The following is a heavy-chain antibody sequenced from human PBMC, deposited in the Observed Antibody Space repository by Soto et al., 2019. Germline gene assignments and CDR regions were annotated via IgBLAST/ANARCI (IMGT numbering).Heavy chain of an antibody. V-gene: IGHV1-58*01. CDR3: AAPRATKYYYDSSGYRVGYYYGMDV. D-gene: IGHD3-22*01. Sequence: SVKVSCKASGFTFTSSAVQWVRQARGQRLEWIGWIVVGSGNTNYAQKFQERVTITRDMSTSTAYMELSSLRSEDTAVYYCAAPRATKYYYDSSGYRVGYYYGMDVWGQGTTVTVSS. CDR2: IVVGSGNT. CDR1: GFTFTSSA. J-gene: IGHJ6*02.